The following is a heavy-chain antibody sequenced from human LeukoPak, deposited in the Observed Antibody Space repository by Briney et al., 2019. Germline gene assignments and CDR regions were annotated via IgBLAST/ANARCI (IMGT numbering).Heavy chain of an antibody. CDR1: GFTFSSYG. Sequence: PGGSLRLSCAASGFTFSSYGMHWVRQAPGKGLEWVAVIWYDGSSKYYADSVKGRFTISRDNSKNTLYLQMNSLRAEDTAVYYRAKRVVYYFDYWGQGTLVTVSS. CDR3: AKRVVYYFDY. CDR2: IWYDGSSK. V-gene: IGHV3-33*06. J-gene: IGHJ4*02. D-gene: IGHD2-8*02.